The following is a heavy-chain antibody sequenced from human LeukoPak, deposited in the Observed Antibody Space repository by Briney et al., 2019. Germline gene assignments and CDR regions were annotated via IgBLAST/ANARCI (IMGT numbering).Heavy chain of an antibody. CDR1: GYTFTGYY. V-gene: IGHV1-46*01. CDR3: ARGTSYDSSSNWFDP. Sequence: ASVKVSCKASGYTFTGYYMHWVRQAPGQGLEWMGIINPSGGSTSYAQKFQGRVTMTRDMSTSTVYMELSSLRSEDTAVYYCARGTSYDSSSNWFDPWGQGTLVTVSS. D-gene: IGHD3-22*01. CDR2: INPSGGST. J-gene: IGHJ5*02.